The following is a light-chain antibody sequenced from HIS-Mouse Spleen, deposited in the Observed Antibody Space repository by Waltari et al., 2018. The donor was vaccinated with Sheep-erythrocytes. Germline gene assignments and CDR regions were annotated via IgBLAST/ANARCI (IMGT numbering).Light chain of an antibody. CDR1: SSDFGSYNL. Sequence: QSALTQPAAVSGSPGQPLTISCPGTSSDFGSYNLVSWYPQHPGKAPKLMIYEGSKRPSGVSNRFSGSKSGNTASLTISGLQAEDEADYYCCSYAGSSTPWVFGGGTKLTVL. J-gene: IGLJ3*02. CDR2: EGS. CDR3: CSYAGSSTPWV. V-gene: IGLV2-23*01.